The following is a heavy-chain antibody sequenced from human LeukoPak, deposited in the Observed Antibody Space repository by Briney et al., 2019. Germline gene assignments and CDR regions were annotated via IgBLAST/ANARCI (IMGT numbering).Heavy chain of an antibody. V-gene: IGHV3-30-3*01. CDR1: GFTFTSYA. CDR3: ARSITMIVVVITLYFDY. J-gene: IGHJ4*02. D-gene: IGHD3-22*01. Sequence: PGGSLRLSCAASGFTFTSYAMHWVRQAPGKGLEWVAVISYDGSNKYYADSVKGRFTISRDSSKNTLYLQMNSLRAEDTAVYYCARSITMIVVVITLYFDYWGQGTLVTVSS. CDR2: ISYDGSNK.